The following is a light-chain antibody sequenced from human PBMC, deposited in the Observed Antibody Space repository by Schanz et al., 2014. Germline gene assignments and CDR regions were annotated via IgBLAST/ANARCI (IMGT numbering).Light chain of an antibody. CDR2: AAS. Sequence: DIQMTQSPSSVSASVGDRVTITCRARQGISSWLAWYQQKPGKAPRLLIYAASSLQSGVPSRFSGSGSGTEFTLTIRSLQPDDFATYYCQQYSTYWTFGQGTKVEIK. J-gene: IGKJ1*01. V-gene: IGKV1D-16*01. CDR3: QQYSTYWT. CDR1: QGISSW.